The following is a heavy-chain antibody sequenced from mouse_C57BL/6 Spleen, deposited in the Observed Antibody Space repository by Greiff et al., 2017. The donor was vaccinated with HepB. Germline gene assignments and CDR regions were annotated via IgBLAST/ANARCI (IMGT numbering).Heavy chain of an antibody. J-gene: IGHJ1*03. CDR2: IYPGDGDT. CDR3: ADGNYGYFDV. CDR1: GYAFSSSW. Sequence: QVTLKESGPELVKPGASVKISCKASGYAFSSSWMNWVKQRPGKGLEWIGRIYPGDGDTNYNGKFKGKATLTADKSSSTAYMQLSSLTSEDSAVYFCADGNYGYFDVWGTGTTVTVSS. V-gene: IGHV1-82*01. D-gene: IGHD2-1*01.